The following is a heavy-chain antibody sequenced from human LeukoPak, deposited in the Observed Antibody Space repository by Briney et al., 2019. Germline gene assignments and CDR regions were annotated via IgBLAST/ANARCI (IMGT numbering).Heavy chain of an antibody. V-gene: IGHV1-2*02. J-gene: IGHJ3*02. D-gene: IGHD1/OR15-1a*01. CDR1: GYTFTGYY. Sequence: ASVKVFCKASGYTFTGYYMHWVRQAPGQGLEWMGWINPNSGGTNYAQKFQGRVTMTRDTSISTAYMELSRLRSDDTAVYYCARDNWNNDQNDAFDIWGQGTMVTVSS. CDR2: INPNSGGT. CDR3: ARDNWNNDQNDAFDI.